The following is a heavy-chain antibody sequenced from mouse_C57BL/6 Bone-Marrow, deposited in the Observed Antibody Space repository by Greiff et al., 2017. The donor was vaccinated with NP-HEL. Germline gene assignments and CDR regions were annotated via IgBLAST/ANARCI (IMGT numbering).Heavy chain of an antibody. CDR2: IYPGSGST. J-gene: IGHJ4*01. CDR3: ARQRDY. Sequence: QVHVKQPGAELVKPGASVKMSCKASGYTFTSYWITWVKQRPGQGLEWIGDIYPGSGSTNYNEKFKSKATLTVDTSSSTAYMQLSSLTSEDSAVYYCARQRDYWGQGTSVTVSS. CDR1: GYTFTSYW. V-gene: IGHV1-55*01.